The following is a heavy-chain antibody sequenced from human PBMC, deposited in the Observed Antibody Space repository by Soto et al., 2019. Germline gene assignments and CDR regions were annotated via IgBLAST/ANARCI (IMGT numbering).Heavy chain of an antibody. Sequence: QVQLQESGPGLVKPSETLSLTCTVSGGSISSYYWSWIRQPPGKGLEWIGYIYNSGSTNYNPSLKCRVTISVATSKNQFSLTLSSVTAADTAVYYCARGSTGYSSSWYRYWGQGSLVTVSS. V-gene: IGHV4-59*08. D-gene: IGHD6-13*01. J-gene: IGHJ4*02. CDR2: IYNSGST. CDR1: GGSISSYY. CDR3: ARGSTGYSSSWYRY.